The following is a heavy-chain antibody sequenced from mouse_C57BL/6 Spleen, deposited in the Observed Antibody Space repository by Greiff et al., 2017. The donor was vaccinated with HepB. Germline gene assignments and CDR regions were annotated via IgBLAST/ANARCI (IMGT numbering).Heavy chain of an antibody. Sequence: QVQLKESGAELARPGASVKLSCKASGYTFTSYGISWVKQRTGQGLEWIGEIYPRSGNTYYNEKFKGKATLTADKSSSTAYMELRSLTSEDSAVYFCARVSSYYYGSSYYAMDYWGQGTSVTVSS. CDR2: IYPRSGNT. J-gene: IGHJ4*01. V-gene: IGHV1-81*01. CDR3: ARVSSYYYGSSYYAMDY. D-gene: IGHD1-1*01. CDR1: GYTFTSYG.